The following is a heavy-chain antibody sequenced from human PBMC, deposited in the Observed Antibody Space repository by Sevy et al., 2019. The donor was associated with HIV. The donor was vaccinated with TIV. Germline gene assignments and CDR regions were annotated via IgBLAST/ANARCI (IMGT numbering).Heavy chain of an antibody. V-gene: IGHV3-48*03. J-gene: IGHJ4*02. Sequence: GGSLRLSCAASGFTFSSYEMNWVRQAPGKGLEWVSYISSSGSTIYYADSVKGRFNISRDNAKNSLYLQMNSLRAEDTAVYYCARAYSGVVVTAIEPYWGQGTLVTVSS. CDR3: ARAYSGVVVTAIEPY. CDR1: GFTFSSYE. CDR2: ISSSGSTI. D-gene: IGHD2-21*02.